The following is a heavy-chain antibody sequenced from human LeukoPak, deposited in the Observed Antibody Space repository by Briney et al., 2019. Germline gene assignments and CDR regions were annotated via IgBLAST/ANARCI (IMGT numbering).Heavy chain of an antibody. V-gene: IGHV3-33*01. D-gene: IGHD3-9*01. CDR2: IWYDRST. CDR1: GFTFSNYG. CDR3: ARDRTTILSSFDI. Sequence: PGGSLRLSCAASGFTFSNYGMHWVRQAPGKGLEWVAGIWYDRSTYYTDAVKGRITISRDNSKNTLYLQMNTLGAEDTAVYYCARDRTTILSSFDIWGQGTMVTVSS. J-gene: IGHJ3*02.